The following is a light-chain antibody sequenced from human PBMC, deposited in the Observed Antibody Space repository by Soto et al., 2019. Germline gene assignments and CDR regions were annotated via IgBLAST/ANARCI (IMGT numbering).Light chain of an antibody. CDR3: QKYNSAPPT. J-gene: IGKJ1*01. CDR2: GAS. CDR1: QGISNY. Sequence: DIQMTQSPSSLSASVGDRVTITCRASQGISNYLAWYQQKPGKVPKLLIYGASTLQSGVPSRFSGSGSGTDFTLTISSLHAEDVATYYCQKYNSAPPTFGQGTKVEIK. V-gene: IGKV1-27*01.